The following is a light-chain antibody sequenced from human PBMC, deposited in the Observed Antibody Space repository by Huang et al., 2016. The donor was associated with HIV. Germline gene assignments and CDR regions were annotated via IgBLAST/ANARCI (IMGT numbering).Light chain of an antibody. CDR2: EAS. V-gene: IGKV3-11*01. Sequence: EIVLTQSPATLSLSPGDRATLSCRASQSVGVYLAWYQQKPGQAPRLLIFEASNRATGIPDRFSGSGSGTGFTLTIASLQPDDFAIYYCQQRTKWPPVLTFGGGTRVEIK. CDR3: QQRTKWPPVLT. CDR1: QSVGVY. J-gene: IGKJ4*01.